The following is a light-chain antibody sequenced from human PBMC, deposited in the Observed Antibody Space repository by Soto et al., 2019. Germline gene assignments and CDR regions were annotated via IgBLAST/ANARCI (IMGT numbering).Light chain of an antibody. CDR2: AAS. CDR3: QQRNDWLS. Sequence: EVVLTQYPATLSLSPGESATLSCRASQSVGAHLVWYQQKVGQPPRLLIYAASNRASGISARFSGSGSGTDFTLTISSLEPADFAVYYCQQRNDWLSFGGGTKVEVK. V-gene: IGKV3-11*01. CDR1: QSVGAH. J-gene: IGKJ4*01.